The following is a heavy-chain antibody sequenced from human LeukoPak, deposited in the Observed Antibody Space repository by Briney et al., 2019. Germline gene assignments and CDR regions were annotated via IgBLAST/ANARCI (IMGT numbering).Heavy chain of an antibody. Sequence: PSETLSLTCAVSDGSFSSYYWSWFRQSPGEGLEWIAEIYPGETAKYNPSLWSRVTISADTSKSQFSLRLSSVTAADTAVYYCARDSRLYSGYQKTIDYWGQGTLVTVSS. D-gene: IGHD5-12*01. CDR3: ARDSRLYSGYQKTIDY. V-gene: IGHV4-34*01. CDR2: IYPGETA. CDR1: DGSFSSYY. J-gene: IGHJ4*02.